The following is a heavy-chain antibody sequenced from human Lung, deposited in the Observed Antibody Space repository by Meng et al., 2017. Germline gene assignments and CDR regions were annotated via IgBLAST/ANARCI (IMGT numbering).Heavy chain of an antibody. Sequence: QPQLQESGPGLVKPSEALSLTCSVSGGSISTSGYYWGWIRQPPGKGLEWIGSIGHSGITYYTPSLKSRVTVSIDTSKSQFFLKLTSVTAADTAVYYCVRSSGWVRTGFDPWGQGTLVTVSS. CDR3: VRSSGWVRTGFDP. V-gene: IGHV4-39*01. D-gene: IGHD6-19*01. CDR2: IGHSGIT. CDR1: GGSISTSGYY. J-gene: IGHJ5*02.